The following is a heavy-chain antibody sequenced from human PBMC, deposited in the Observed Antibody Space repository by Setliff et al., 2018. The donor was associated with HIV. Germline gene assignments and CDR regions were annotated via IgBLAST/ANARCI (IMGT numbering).Heavy chain of an antibody. D-gene: IGHD6-13*01. CDR2: FDPEDGER. CDR3: VVAAAGTSSYY. J-gene: IGHJ4*02. Sequence: EASVKVSCKVSGYTLTEFSIHWVRQAPGKGLEWMGGFDPEDGERIYAQKFQGRVTMTEDTSTDTAYMELSSLKSEDTAVYYCVVAAAGTSSYYWGQGTLVTVSS. CDR1: GYTLTEFS. V-gene: IGHV1-24*01.